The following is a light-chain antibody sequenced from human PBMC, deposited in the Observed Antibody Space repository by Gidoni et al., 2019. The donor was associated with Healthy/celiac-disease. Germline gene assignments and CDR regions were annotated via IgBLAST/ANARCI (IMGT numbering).Light chain of an antibody. CDR1: QDISNY. CDR3: QQYDNLPPLT. Sequence: DIQITQSPSSLSASVGDRVTITCQASQDISNYVNWYQQKPGKAPKLLIYDASNLETGVPSRFSGSGAGTDFTFTNSSLQPEDIATYYCQQYDNLPPLTVGGGTKVEIK. V-gene: IGKV1-33*01. CDR2: DAS. J-gene: IGKJ4*01.